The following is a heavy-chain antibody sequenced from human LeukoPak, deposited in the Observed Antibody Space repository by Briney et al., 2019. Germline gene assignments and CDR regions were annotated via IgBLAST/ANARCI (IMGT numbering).Heavy chain of an antibody. CDR2: ISGSGGTT. Sequence: PSETLSLTCSVSGGSISSDSFYWGWIRRPPGKGLEWVSTISGSGGTTFYTDSVKGRFTISRDNSKNTLYLQVNSLRAEDTAFFYCAKSIVGASGFGYWGQGTPVTVSS. CDR1: GGSISSDS. J-gene: IGHJ4*02. V-gene: IGHV3-23*01. CDR3: AKSIVGASGFGY. D-gene: IGHD1-26*01.